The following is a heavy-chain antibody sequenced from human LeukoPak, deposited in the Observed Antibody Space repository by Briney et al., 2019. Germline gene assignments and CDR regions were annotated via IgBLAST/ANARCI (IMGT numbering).Heavy chain of an antibody. CDR1: GFTVSSNY. V-gene: IGHV3-7*01. J-gene: IGHJ3*02. CDR2: IKQDGSEK. Sequence: GGSLRLSCAASGFTVSSNYMSWVRQAPGKGLEWVANIKQDGSEKYYVDSVKGRFTISRDNAKNSLYLQMNSLRAEDTAVYYCASISSSSSVAFDIWGQGTMVTVSS. CDR3: ASISSSSSVAFDI. D-gene: IGHD6-6*01.